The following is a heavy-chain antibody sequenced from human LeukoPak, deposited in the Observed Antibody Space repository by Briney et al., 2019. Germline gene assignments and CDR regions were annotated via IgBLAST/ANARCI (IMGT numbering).Heavy chain of an antibody. CDR1: GFTFSSYA. Sequence: GGSLRLSCVASGFTFSSYAMSWVRQAPGKGLEWVSAISGSGVTTHYAGSMKGRFSISRDNSKNILYLQMNSLRAEDTALYYCAKKVVVGATSPYSDFQDWGQGTLVTVSS. J-gene: IGHJ1*01. CDR2: ISGSGVTT. V-gene: IGHV3-23*01. D-gene: IGHD1-26*01. CDR3: AKKVVVGATSPYSDFQD.